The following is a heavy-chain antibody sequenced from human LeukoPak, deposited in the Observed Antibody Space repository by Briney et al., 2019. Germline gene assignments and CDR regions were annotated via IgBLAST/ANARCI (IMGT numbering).Heavy chain of an antibody. Sequence: SETLSLTCTVSGGSISSYYWSWIRQPPGKGLEWIGYIYYSGSTNYNPSLKSRVTISVDTSNNQFSLKLSSVTAADTAVYYCARHPSAVAGKTFDCWGQGTLVTLSS. D-gene: IGHD6-19*01. V-gene: IGHV4-59*08. CDR2: IYYSGST. CDR3: ARHPSAVAGKTFDC. CDR1: GGSISSYY. J-gene: IGHJ4*02.